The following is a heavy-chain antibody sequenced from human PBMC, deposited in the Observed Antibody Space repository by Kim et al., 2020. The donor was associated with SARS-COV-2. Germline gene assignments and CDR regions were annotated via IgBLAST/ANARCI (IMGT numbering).Heavy chain of an antibody. Sequence: GGSLRLSCAASGFTFSSYAMSWVRQAPGKGLEWVSAISGSGGSTYYADSVKGRFTISRDNSKNTLYLQMNSLRAEDTAVYYCAKGVYSSGWYRGIFDYWGQGTLVTVSS. V-gene: IGHV3-23*01. J-gene: IGHJ4*02. CDR1: GFTFSSYA. D-gene: IGHD6-19*01. CDR2: ISGSGGST. CDR3: AKGVYSSGWYRGIFDY.